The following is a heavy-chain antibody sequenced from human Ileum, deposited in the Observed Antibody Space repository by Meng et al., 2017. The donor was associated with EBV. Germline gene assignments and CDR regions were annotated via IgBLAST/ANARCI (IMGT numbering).Heavy chain of an antibody. J-gene: IGHJ4*02. D-gene: IGHD5-12*01. Sequence: HGPRLESGAGLVQPSETLSLTCTVSSGSVSSGDYHWSWFRQPPGKGLEWIGYILSGSTNYDPSLTNRVTISVDTSKNHFSLKLTSVTAADTAVYYCAGGRAGYGGYKTWGQGTLVTVSS. CDR2: ILSGST. V-gene: IGHV4-61*03. CDR3: AGGRAGYGGYKT. CDR1: SGSVSSGDYH.